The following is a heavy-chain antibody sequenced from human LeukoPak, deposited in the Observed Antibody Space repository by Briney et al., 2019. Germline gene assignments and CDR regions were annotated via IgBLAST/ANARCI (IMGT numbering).Heavy chain of an antibody. J-gene: IGHJ4*02. Sequence: ASVKVSCKASGGTFSSYAISWVRQAPGQGLEWMGGIIPNFGTANYAQKFQGRVTITADESTSTAYMELSSLRSEDTAVYYCARPDYAHEWYYFDYWGQGTLVTVSS. CDR2: IIPNFGTA. V-gene: IGHV1-69*13. D-gene: IGHD4-17*01. CDR1: GGTFSSYA. CDR3: ARPDYAHEWYYFDY.